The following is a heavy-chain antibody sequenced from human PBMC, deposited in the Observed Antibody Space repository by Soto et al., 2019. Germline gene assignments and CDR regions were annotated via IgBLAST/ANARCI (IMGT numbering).Heavy chain of an antibody. CDR2: IIPIFGTA. Sequence: GASVKVSCKASGGTFSSYAISWVRQAPGQGLEWMGGIIPIFGTANYAQKFQGRVTITADESTSTAYMELSSLRSEDTAVYYCAIFGIAVATPMDYWGQGTLVTVSS. CDR3: AIFGIAVATPMDY. V-gene: IGHV1-69*13. D-gene: IGHD6-19*01. J-gene: IGHJ4*02. CDR1: GGTFSSYA.